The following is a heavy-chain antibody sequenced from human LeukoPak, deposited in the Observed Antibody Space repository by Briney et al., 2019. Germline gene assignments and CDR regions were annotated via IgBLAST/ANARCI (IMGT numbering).Heavy chain of an antibody. Sequence: GASVKVSCKASGYTFTGYYMHWVRQAPGQGLEWMGWINPNSGGTNYAQKFQGRVTMTRDTSISTAYMELSRLRSDDTAVYYCARGPGRSSSYYYYMDVWGKGTTVTVSS. D-gene: IGHD6-6*01. CDR1: GYTFTGYY. CDR2: INPNSGGT. J-gene: IGHJ6*03. V-gene: IGHV1-2*02. CDR3: ARGPGRSSSYYYYMDV.